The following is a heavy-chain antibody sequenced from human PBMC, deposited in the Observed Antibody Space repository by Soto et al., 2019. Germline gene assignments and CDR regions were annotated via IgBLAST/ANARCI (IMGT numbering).Heavy chain of an antibody. V-gene: IGHV5-51*01. J-gene: IGHJ3*02. Sequence: GESLKISGEGSGYSFTSYWFGWVRQMPGKGLEWMGIIYPGDSDTRCSPSFQGQVTISADKSISTAYLQWSSLKASDTAMYYCASQEMATKNVDAFDIWGQGTMVTVSS. CDR3: ASQEMATKNVDAFDI. D-gene: IGHD5-12*01. CDR2: IYPGDSDT. CDR1: GYSFTSYW.